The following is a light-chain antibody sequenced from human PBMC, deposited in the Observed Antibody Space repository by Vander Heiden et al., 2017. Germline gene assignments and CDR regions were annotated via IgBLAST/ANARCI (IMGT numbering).Light chain of an antibody. J-gene: IGKJ1*01. CDR3: QQRSNLT. CDR2: DAS. V-gene: IGKV3-11*01. CDR1: QSVSSY. Sequence: EIVLTQSPATLSLSPGERATLSCRASQSVSSYLAWYQQKPGQAPRLLIYDASNRATGIPARFSGSGSGTDFTLTISSLEPEDFAVYYCQQRSNLTFGQGTKVXIK.